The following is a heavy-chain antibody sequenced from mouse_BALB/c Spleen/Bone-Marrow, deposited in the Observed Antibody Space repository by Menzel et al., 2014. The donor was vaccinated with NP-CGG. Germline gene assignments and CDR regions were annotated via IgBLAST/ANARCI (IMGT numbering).Heavy chain of an antibody. Sequence: VQLKESGGGLVQPGGSMKLSCVASGFTFSNYWMNWVRQSPEKGLGWVAEIRLKSNNYATHYAESVKGRFTISRDDSTSSVYLQMNHLGAEDTGIYYCTRRGNYFYFDYWGQGTTLTVSS. CDR2: IRLKSNNYAT. V-gene: IGHV6-6*02. D-gene: IGHD2-1*01. CDR1: GFTFSNYW. CDR3: TRRGNYFYFDY. J-gene: IGHJ2*01.